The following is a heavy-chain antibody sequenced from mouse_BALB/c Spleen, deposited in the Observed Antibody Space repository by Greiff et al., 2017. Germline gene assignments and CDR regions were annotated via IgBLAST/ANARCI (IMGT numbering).Heavy chain of an antibody. CDR2: ISYDGSN. CDR3: AREGKYGNYVDDY. J-gene: IGHJ2*01. D-gene: IGHD2-10*02. CDR1: GYSITSGYY. Sequence: EVQLQQSGPGLVKPSQSLSLTCSVTGYSITSGYYWNWIRQFPGNKLEWMGYISYDGSNNYNPSLKNRISITRDTSKNQFFLKLNSVTTEDTATYYCAREGKYGNYVDDYWGQGTTLTVSS. V-gene: IGHV3-6*02.